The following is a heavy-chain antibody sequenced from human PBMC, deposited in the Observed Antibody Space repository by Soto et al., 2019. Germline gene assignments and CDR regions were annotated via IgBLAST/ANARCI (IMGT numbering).Heavy chain of an antibody. D-gene: IGHD2-2*01. V-gene: IGHV4-39*07. Sequence: SETLSLTCSVSGGSITFNEYWGWIRQPPGKGLEWVGRINLGGSTYYSPSLKSRVTISVDTSKNQFSLKLSSVTAADTAVYYCARQKGVPAARYDYWGQGTLVTVSS. CDR3: ARQKGVPAARYDY. CDR2: INLGGST. CDR1: GGSITFNEY. J-gene: IGHJ4*02.